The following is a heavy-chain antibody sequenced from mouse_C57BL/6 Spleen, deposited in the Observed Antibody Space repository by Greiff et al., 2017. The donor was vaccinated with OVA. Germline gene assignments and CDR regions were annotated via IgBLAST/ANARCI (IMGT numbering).Heavy chain of an antibody. CDR1: GYTFTSYW. D-gene: IGHD3-2*02. CDR2: IDPSDSYT. Sequence: QVQLQQPGAELVKPGASVKLSCKASGYTFTSYWMQWVKQRPGQGLEWIGEIDPSDSYTNYNQKFKGKATLTVDTSSSTAYMQLSSLTSEDSAVYYCARGDSSGYVSYFDYWGQGTTLTVSS. CDR3: ARGDSSGYVSYFDY. V-gene: IGHV1-50*01. J-gene: IGHJ2*01.